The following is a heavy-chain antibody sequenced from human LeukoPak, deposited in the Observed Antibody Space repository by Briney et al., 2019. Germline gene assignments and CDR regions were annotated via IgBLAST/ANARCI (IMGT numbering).Heavy chain of an antibody. Sequence: GGSLRLSCEVSGFTFTDYWMNWVRQAPGKGPEWVASIRQDGSEKTYVDSVKGRFTISRDNSKNTLYLQMDSLRAEDTAVYYCAMVPAAMGSGVYWGQGTLVTVSS. CDR2: IRQDGSEK. J-gene: IGHJ4*02. V-gene: IGHV3-7*03. CDR3: AMVPAAMGSGVY. D-gene: IGHD2-2*01. CDR1: GFTFTDYW.